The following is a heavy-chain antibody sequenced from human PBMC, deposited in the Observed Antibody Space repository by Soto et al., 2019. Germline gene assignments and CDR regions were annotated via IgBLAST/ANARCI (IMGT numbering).Heavy chain of an antibody. CDR2: IYSGGDT. J-gene: IGHJ2*01. CDR1: WLNVSTNY. V-gene: IGHV3-53*01. D-gene: IGHD3-16*01. Sequence: EVQLVESGGGLIQPGGSLRLSCAASWLNVSTNYMSWVRQAPGKGLEWVSVIYSGGDTSYADSVKGRFAISRDNSKNTVFLQMNRLRVEDTAVYYCARDWGGNAGLHWYFDLWGRGTLFTVSS. CDR3: ARDWGGNAGLHWYFDL.